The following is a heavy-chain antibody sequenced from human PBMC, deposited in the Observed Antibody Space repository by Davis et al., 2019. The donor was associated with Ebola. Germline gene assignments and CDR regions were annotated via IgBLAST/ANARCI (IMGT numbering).Heavy chain of an antibody. CDR2: ISAYNGNT. Sequence: ASVKVSCKASGYSFTSYGISWVRQAPGQGLEWMGWISAYNGNTNYAQKLQGRVTMTTDTSTSTAYMELRSLRSDDTAVYYCVRDIGSSTSCYLCSYYGMDVWGQGTTVTVSS. CDR3: VRDIGSSTSCYLCSYYGMDV. J-gene: IGHJ6*02. V-gene: IGHV1-18*01. D-gene: IGHD2-2*01. CDR1: GYSFTSYG.